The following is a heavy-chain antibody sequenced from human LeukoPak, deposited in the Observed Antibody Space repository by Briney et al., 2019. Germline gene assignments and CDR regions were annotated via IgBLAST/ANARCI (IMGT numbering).Heavy chain of an antibody. D-gene: IGHD4-11*01. Sequence: SETLSLTCTASGGSVSSGSYYWSWIPQPPGKGLEWIGYIYSSGNTNYNPSLKSRVTISIDTSKNQFSMNLSSVAAADTAVYYCARAYSNYIDPWGQGTLVTVSS. J-gene: IGHJ5*02. V-gene: IGHV4-61*01. CDR3: ARAYSNYIDP. CDR1: GGSVSSGSYY. CDR2: IYSSGNT.